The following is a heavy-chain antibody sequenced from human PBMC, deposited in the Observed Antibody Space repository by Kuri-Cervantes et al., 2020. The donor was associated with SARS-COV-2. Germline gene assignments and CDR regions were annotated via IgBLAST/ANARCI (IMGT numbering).Heavy chain of an antibody. V-gene: IGHV3-30*03. CDR2: ISGDGGYK. Sequence: GGSLRLSCAASGFTFSSYAMSWVRQAPGRGLEWVGLISGDGGYKFYGDSVKGRFTISRDNSKNTLFLQMNFLRPEDTAMYYCAARNFDYWGQGTLVTVSS. D-gene: IGHD6-6*01. CDR1: GFTFSSYA. CDR3: AARNFDY. J-gene: IGHJ4*02.